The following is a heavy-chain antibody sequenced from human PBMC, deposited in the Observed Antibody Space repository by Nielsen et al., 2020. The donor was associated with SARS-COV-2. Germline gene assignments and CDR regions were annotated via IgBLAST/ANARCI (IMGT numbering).Heavy chain of an antibody. V-gene: IGHV1-2*04. D-gene: IGHD6-19*01. J-gene: IGHJ6*02. CDR2: INPNSGGT. Sequence: WVRQAPGQGLEWMGWINPNSGGTNYAQKFQGWVTMTRDTSISTAYMELSRLRSDDTAVYYCARGGYSSGWQGGYYYGMDVWGQGTTVTVSS. CDR3: ARGGYSSGWQGGYYYGMDV.